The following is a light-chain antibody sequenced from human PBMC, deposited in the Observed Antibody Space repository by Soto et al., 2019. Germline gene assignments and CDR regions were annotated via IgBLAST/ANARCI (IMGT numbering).Light chain of an antibody. Sequence: DIQMTQSPSSLSASVGDRVTITCRASQTISSHLNWYQQKPGKAPKFLIYGVSSLQSGVPSRFSGSGFGTDFTLTISSLQPEDFATYYCQQSYSTTPTFGQGTKVDIK. CDR1: QTISSH. CDR2: GVS. J-gene: IGKJ1*01. V-gene: IGKV1-39*01. CDR3: QQSYSTTPT.